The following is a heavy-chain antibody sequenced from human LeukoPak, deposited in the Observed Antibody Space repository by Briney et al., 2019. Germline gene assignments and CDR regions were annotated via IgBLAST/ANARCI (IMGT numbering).Heavy chain of an antibody. J-gene: IGHJ3*01. V-gene: IGHV4-59*08. CDR2: IYYTGTT. CDR1: GGSISGTYY. Sequence: SETLSLTCTVSGGSISGTYYWSWIRPPPGKGLEWIGYIYYTGTTDSNPSHKSRVTISLDTSKNQFSLNLSSVTAADTAVYYCARRWVYDKRAFDAWGQGTMVTVSS. CDR3: ARRWVYDKRAFDA. D-gene: IGHD3-16*01.